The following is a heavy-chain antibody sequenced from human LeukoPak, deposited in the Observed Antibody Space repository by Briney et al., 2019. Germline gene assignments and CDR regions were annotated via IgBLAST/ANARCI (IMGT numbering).Heavy chain of an antibody. Sequence: PGGSLRLSCAASAFTFNTYWMHWVRQVPGRGLEWVSRINGDESSTNYADSVKGRFTISRDNAKDTLYLHMNSLRAEDTAVYYCARESLDSSGYYNYFDYWGQGTLVTVSS. CDR2: INGDESST. J-gene: IGHJ4*02. D-gene: IGHD3-22*01. CDR3: ARESLDSSGYYNYFDY. V-gene: IGHV3-74*01. CDR1: AFTFNTYW.